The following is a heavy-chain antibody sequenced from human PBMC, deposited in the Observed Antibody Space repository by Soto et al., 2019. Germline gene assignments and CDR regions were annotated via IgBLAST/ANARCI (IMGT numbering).Heavy chain of an antibody. D-gene: IGHD6-19*01. CDR1: GFTFSSYA. CDR2: ISYDGSNK. J-gene: IGHJ5*02. CDR3: ARGLGSVWYRDWFDP. V-gene: IGHV3-30-3*01. Sequence: QVQLVESGGGVVQPGRSLRLSCAASGFTFSSYAMHWVRQAPGKGLEWVAVISYDGSNKYYADSVKGRFTISRDNSKNTLYLQMNSLRAEDTAVYYCARGLGSVWYRDWFDPWGQGTLVTVSS.